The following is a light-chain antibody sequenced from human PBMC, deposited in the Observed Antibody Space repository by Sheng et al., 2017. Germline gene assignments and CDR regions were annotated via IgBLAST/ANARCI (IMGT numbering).Light chain of an antibody. CDR1: SGDVGRYNY. CDR2: DVS. CDR3: ASYTSSSTYV. V-gene: IGLV2-14*03. Sequence: QSVLTQPASVSGSPGQSIAISCTGTSGDVGRYNYVSWYQQHPGKAPKLMIYDVSNRPSGVSNRFSGSKSGNTASLTISGLQAEDEADYYCASYTSSSTYVFATGTKVTVL. J-gene: IGLJ1*01.